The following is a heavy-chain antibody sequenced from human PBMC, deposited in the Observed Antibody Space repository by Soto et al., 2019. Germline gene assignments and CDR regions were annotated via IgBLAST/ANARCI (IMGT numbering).Heavy chain of an antibody. CDR2: ISYDGSNK. J-gene: IGHJ4*02. D-gene: IGHD3-22*01. CDR1: GFRFSSYG. Sequence: QVQLVESGGGVVQPGRSLRLSCVASGFRFSSYGMHWVRQAPGKGLEWVAGISYDGSNKYYGDSVKGRFTISRDNSKNTLYLQMNSLRAEDTAVYYCAKDPRPYDSSGYYYSSWGQGTLVTVSS. CDR3: AKDPRPYDSSGYYYSS. V-gene: IGHV3-30*18.